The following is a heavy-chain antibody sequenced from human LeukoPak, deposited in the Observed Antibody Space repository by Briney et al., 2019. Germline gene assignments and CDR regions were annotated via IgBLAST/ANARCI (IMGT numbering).Heavy chain of an antibody. CDR3: AKDLGELIPFDI. J-gene: IGHJ3*02. V-gene: IGHV3-30*02. Sequence: QPGGSLRLSCAASGFTFSSYGMHWVRQAPGKGLEWVAFIRYDGSNKYYADSVKGRFTISRDNSKNTPYLQMNSLRAEDTAVYYCAKDLGELIPFDIWGQGTMVTVSS. D-gene: IGHD3-10*01. CDR2: IRYDGSNK. CDR1: GFTFSSYG.